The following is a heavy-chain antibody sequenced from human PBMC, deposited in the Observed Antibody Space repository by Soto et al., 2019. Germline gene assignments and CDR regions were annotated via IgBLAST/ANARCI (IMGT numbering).Heavy chain of an antibody. V-gene: IGHV3-74*01. D-gene: IGHD1-1*01. Sequence: EVQLVESGGGLVQPGGSLRLSCAASGFTFNSYWMHWVRQAPGKGLEWVSRINGDGSRADYADSVKGRFTVSRDNAKNTQYLQMSSLRAEDTAVYFCTRDERWLKRHDAFDMWGQGTVVTVSS. CDR1: GFTFNSYW. J-gene: IGHJ3*02. CDR2: INGDGSRA. CDR3: TRDERWLKRHDAFDM.